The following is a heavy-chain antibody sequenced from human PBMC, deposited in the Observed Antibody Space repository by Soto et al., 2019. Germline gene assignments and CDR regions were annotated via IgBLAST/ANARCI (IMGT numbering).Heavy chain of an antibody. J-gene: IGHJ4*02. CDR3: ARDRGYCRGGTCYSVLDY. Sequence: GGSLRLSCVGSGSSLQDYAMHWVRQAPGKGLEWVAAIKQNGSRIYYVDSVKGRFTISRDDAMTSLFLQMNSLRAEDTAVYYCARDRGYCRGGTCYSVLDYWGQGTLVTVSS. D-gene: IGHD2-15*01. CDR2: IKQNGSRI. V-gene: IGHV3-7*01. CDR1: GSSLQDYA.